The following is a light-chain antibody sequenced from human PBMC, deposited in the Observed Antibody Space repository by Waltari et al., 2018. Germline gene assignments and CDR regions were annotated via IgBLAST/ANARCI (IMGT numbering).Light chain of an antibody. J-gene: IGKJ2*01. CDR1: QSVSSY. CDR2: DAS. Sequence: EIVLTQSPATLSLSPGERATLACRASQSVSSYLAWYQQKPGQAPRLLIYDASNGATGIPARFSGSGSETDFTLTVSGLEPEDVAVYYCQQRSNWPLYTFGQGTKLEIK. V-gene: IGKV3-11*01. CDR3: QQRSNWPLYT.